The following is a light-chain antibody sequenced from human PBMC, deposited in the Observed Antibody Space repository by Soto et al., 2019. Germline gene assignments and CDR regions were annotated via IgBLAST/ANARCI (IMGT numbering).Light chain of an antibody. V-gene: IGLV1-44*01. Sequence: QSVLTQPPSASGTPGQRVTISCSGSNSNIGSNTVAWYQQLPGTAPKLLMYDNYQRPSGVPDRFSGSKSDTSHSLAISGLHSEDEADYYCAAWDDSLNAWVFGGGTQRPS. CDR3: AAWDDSLNAWV. CDR2: DNY. J-gene: IGLJ3*02. CDR1: NSNIGSNT.